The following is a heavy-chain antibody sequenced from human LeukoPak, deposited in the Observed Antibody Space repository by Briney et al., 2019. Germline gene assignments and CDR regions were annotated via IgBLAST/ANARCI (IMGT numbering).Heavy chain of an antibody. J-gene: IGHJ4*02. V-gene: IGHV3-23*01. CDR1: GFTFSSYA. CDR2: ISGSGGST. D-gene: IGHD2-15*01. Sequence: GGSLRLSCAASGFTFSSYAMSWVRQAPGKGLEWVAAISGSGGSTCYADSVKGRFTISRDNSKNTLYLQMNSLRAEDTAVYYCARGLGYCSGGSCYDYWGQGTLVTVSS. CDR3: ARGLGYCSGGSCYDY.